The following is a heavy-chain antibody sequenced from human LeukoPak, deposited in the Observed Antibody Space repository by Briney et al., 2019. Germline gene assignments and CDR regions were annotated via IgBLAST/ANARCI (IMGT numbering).Heavy chain of an antibody. CDR2: IYDSGST. CDR1: GGSIRSSYYY. CDR3: ARRYGP. V-gene: IGHV4-39*01. Sequence: SETLSLTCTVSGGSIRSSYYYWGWIRQPPGKGLGWIGSIYDSGSTYYNPSLKSRVTISVDTSKNQFPLKLNSVTAADTAVYYCARRYGPWGQGTLVTVSS. J-gene: IGHJ5*02. D-gene: IGHD3-16*01.